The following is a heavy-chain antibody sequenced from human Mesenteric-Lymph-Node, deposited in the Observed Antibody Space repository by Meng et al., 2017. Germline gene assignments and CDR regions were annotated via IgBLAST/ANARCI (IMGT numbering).Heavy chain of an antibody. D-gene: IGHD3-10*01. CDR1: GFTFSRHG. CDR2: IWYDGSNK. Sequence: GESLKISCEASGFTFSRHGMHWVRQAPGKGLEWVAVIWYDGSNKFYADSVKGRFTISRDNSKNTLYLQMNSLRAEDTAVYYCARDSTGGFDYWGQGTLVTVSS. V-gene: IGHV3-30*19. J-gene: IGHJ4*02. CDR3: ARDSTGGFDY.